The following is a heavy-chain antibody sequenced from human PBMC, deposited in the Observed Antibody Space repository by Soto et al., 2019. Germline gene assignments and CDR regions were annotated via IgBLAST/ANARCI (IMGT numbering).Heavy chain of an antibody. CDR2: INAGNGNT. CDR3: TTGGPPGLLWFGDY. J-gene: IGHJ4*02. V-gene: IGHV1-3*01. D-gene: IGHD3-10*01. Sequence: GASVKVSCKASGYTFTSYAMHWVRQAPGQRLEWMGWINAGNGNTKYSQKFQGRVTITRDTSASTAYMELSSLRSEDTAVYYCTTGGPPGLLWFGDYWGQGTLVTVSS. CDR1: GYTFTSYA.